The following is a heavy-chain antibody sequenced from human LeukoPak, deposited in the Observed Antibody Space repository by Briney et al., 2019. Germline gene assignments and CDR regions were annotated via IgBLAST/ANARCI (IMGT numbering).Heavy chain of an antibody. CDR2: IYYSGCT. CDR1: GGSISSSSYY. CDR3: ARDLRYYDSSGYYYFDY. Sequence: PSETLSLTCTVSGGSISSSSYYWGWLRQPPGKGLEWIVSIYYSGCTYYNPSLKSRVTISVVTSKNHFSLKLSSVTAADTAVYYCARDLRYYDSSGYYYFDYWGQGTLVTVSS. J-gene: IGHJ4*02. D-gene: IGHD3-22*01. V-gene: IGHV4-39*07.